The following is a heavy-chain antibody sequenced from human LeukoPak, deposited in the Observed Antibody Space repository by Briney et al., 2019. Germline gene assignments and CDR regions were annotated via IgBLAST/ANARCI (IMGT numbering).Heavy chain of an antibody. D-gene: IGHD5-18*01. CDR3: AKDPYSYGHDYFDY. J-gene: IGHJ4*02. CDR1: GLTFDDYA. V-gene: IGHV3-9*01. CDR2: ISWNSGSI. Sequence: PGSSLTLSCAPSGLTFDDYAVQWVRPAPGKGREWVSGISWNSGSIGYADSVKGRFTISRDNAKNSLYLQMNSLRAEDTALYYCAKDPYSYGHDYFDYWGQGTLVTVSS.